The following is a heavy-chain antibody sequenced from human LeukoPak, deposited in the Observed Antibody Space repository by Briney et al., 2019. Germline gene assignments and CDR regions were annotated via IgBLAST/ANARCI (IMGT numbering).Heavy chain of an antibody. CDR1: GFTFDDYA. Sequence: PGRSLRLSCAAPGFTFDDYAMHWVRQAPGKGLEWVSGISWNSGSIGYADSVKGRFTISRDNAKNSLYLQMNSLRAEDTAVYYCARDERTPSGTRWGQGTLVTVSS. V-gene: IGHV3-9*01. J-gene: IGHJ4*02. D-gene: IGHD3-10*01. CDR3: ARDERTPSGTR. CDR2: ISWNSGSI.